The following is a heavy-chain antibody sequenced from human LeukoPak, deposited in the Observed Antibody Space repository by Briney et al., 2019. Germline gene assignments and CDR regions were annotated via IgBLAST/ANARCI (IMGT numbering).Heavy chain of an antibody. CDR3: ASRDSSSWYFGDY. CDR2: ISGSGGST. D-gene: IGHD6-13*01. V-gene: IGHV3-23*01. Sequence: GGSLRLSCAASGFTFSSYAMSWVRQAPGKGLEWVSAISGSGGSTYYADSVKGRFTISRDNSKNTLYLQMNSLRAEDTAVYYCASRDSSSWYFGDYWCQGTLVTVSS. CDR1: GFTFSSYA. J-gene: IGHJ4*02.